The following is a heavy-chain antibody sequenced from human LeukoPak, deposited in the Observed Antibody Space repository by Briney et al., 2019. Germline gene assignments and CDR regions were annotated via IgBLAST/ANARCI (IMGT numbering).Heavy chain of an antibody. CDR2: INPNSGGT. CDR1: GYTFTGYY. Sequence: ASVKVSCKASGYTFTGYYMHWVRQAPGQGLEWMGRINPNSGGTNYAQKFQGRVTMTRDTSISTAYMELSRLRSDDTAVYYCARPYSSGSYWYFDPWGRGTLVTVSS. CDR3: ARPYSSGSYWYFDP. D-gene: IGHD6-19*01. V-gene: IGHV1-2*06. J-gene: IGHJ2*01.